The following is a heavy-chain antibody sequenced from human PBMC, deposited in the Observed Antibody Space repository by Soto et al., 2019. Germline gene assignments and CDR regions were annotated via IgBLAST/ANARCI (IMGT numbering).Heavy chain of an antibody. V-gene: IGHV4-34*01. CDR1: GGSFSGYY. CDR3: ARGGDLTIAAAGTHHTDY. D-gene: IGHD6-13*01. Sequence: QVQLQQWGAGLLKPSETLSLTCAVYGGSFSGYYWSWIRQPPGKGLGWIGEINHSGSTNYNPSLKSRVTISVDTSKNQFSLKLSSVTAADTAVYYCARGGDLTIAAAGTHHTDYWGQGTLVTVSS. CDR2: INHSGST. J-gene: IGHJ4*02.